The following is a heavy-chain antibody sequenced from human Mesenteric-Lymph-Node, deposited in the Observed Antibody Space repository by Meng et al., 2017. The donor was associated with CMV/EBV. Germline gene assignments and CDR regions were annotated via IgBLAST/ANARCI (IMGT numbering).Heavy chain of an antibody. Sequence: TCAVSGGAINRGGYSWSWSREPPGKGMEWIGYIYRSGSAFYNPPLKSRVSISIDTSKNKFSLKLYSVTAAETAVYFCARGGNSDSSFDYWGQGTLV. V-gene: IGHV4-30-2*01. CDR3: ARGGNSDSSFDY. CDR1: GGAINRGGYS. J-gene: IGHJ4*02. D-gene: IGHD4-23*01. CDR2: IYRSGSA.